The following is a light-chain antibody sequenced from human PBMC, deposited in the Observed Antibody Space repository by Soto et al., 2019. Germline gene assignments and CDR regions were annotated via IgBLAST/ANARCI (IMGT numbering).Light chain of an antibody. J-gene: IGKJ1*01. CDR3: MQALQTLWT. CDR2: LGS. V-gene: IGKV2-28*01. CDR1: QSLLHSNGYNY. Sequence: DIVMTQSPLSLPFTPGEASSISCRSSQSLLHSNGYNYLDWYLQKPGQSPQLLIYLGSNRASGVPDRFSGSGSGTDFTLKISRVEAEDVGVYYCMQALQTLWTFGQGTKVDIK.